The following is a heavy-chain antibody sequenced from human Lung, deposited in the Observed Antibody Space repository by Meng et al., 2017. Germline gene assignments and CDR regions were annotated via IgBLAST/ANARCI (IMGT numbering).Heavy chain of an antibody. CDR1: GFTVSSNY. D-gene: IGHD3-10*01. CDR2: LYAGGHT. Sequence: GGSLRLSCAASGFTVSSNYMSWVRQAPGKGLEWVSVLYAGGHTYYAASVKGRFTISRDNSKNTVYLQMNSLRAEDTAVYYCAKGGGEWSYFDSWGQGNLVHVSS. V-gene: IGHV3-53*01. J-gene: IGHJ4*02. CDR3: AKGGGEWSYFDS.